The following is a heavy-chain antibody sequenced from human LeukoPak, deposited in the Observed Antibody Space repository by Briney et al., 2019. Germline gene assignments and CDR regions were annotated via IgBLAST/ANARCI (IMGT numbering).Heavy chain of an antibody. CDR3: ARHRRDRWDIRPNNWFDP. Sequence: ASETLSLTCAVSGGSISSSNWWSWVRQPPGKGLEWIGSIYYSGSTYYNPSLKSRVTISVDTSKNQFSLKLSSVTAADTAVYYCARHRRDRWDIRPNNWFDPWGQGTLVTVSS. CDR1: GGSISSSNW. CDR2: IYYSGST. D-gene: IGHD1-26*01. V-gene: IGHV4-39*01. J-gene: IGHJ5*02.